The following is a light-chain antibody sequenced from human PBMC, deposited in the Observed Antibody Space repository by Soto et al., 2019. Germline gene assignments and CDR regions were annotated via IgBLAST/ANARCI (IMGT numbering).Light chain of an antibody. J-gene: IGLJ2*01. CDR2: EVS. Sequence: QSVLTQPASVSGSPGQSITISCTGTSSDVGRYNYVSWHKQHPGKAPKLMIHEVSSRPSGVSNRFSGSKSGNTASLTISGLQAEDEADYYCTSYTSSRNILFGGGTKVTVL. CDR1: SSDVGRYNY. CDR3: TSYTSSRNIL. V-gene: IGLV2-14*01.